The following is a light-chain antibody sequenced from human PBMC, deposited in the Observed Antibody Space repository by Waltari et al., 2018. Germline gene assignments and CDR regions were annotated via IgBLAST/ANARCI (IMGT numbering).Light chain of an antibody. Sequence: DIQMTQSPSTLSASVGDRVTITCRASQSISASLAWYKQKPGKAPKLLIYKSSTVESGVPSRFSGSGSGTEFTLTISGLQPDDFATYYCQQYNIYPLTFGGGTKVEIK. CDR2: KSS. V-gene: IGKV1-5*03. J-gene: IGKJ4*01. CDR1: QSISAS. CDR3: QQYNIYPLT.